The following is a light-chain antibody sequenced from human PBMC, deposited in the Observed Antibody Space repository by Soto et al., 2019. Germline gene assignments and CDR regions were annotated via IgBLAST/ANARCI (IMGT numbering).Light chain of an antibody. J-gene: IGKJ2*01. CDR2: VAS. CDR3: QQYGSSPYT. V-gene: IGKV3-20*01. CDR1: QSVSSSY. Sequence: EIVLTQSPGTLPLSPGERATLSCRASQSVSSSYLAWYQQKPGQAPRLLIYVASNRATGIPDRFSGSGSGTDFTLTISRLEPEDFAIYYCQQYGSSPYTFGQGKKLEIK.